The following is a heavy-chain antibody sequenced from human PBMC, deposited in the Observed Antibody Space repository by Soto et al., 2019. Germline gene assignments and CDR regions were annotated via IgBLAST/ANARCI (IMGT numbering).Heavy chain of an antibody. Sequence: QVQLVESGGGAVQPGRSLRLSCAASGFTFDSHGMHWVRQAPGKGLEWVAVISSDGNNKYYADSVKGRFTISRDNFNNILYLQMSSLRVEDTAVYYCAKDLLPNTVTTCGSWGQGTLVTVSS. CDR1: GFTFDSHG. CDR3: AKDLLPNTVTTCGS. CDR2: ISSDGNNK. J-gene: IGHJ5*02. V-gene: IGHV3-30*18. D-gene: IGHD4-17*01.